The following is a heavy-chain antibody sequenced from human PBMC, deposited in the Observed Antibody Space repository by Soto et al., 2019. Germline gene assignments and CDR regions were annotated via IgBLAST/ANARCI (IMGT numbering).Heavy chain of an antibody. D-gene: IGHD1-26*01. Sequence: WTWIRQHPGKGLEWIGYIFYSGSTFHNPSPKSRVTISVDTSKNQFSLELSSVTAADTAVYYCAREAGSGDYFDYWGQGTLVTVSS. CDR2: IFYSGST. CDR3: AREAGSGDYFDY. J-gene: IGHJ4*02. V-gene: IGHV4-31*02.